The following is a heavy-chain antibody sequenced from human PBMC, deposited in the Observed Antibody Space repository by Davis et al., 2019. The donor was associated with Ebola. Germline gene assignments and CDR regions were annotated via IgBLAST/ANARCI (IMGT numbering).Heavy chain of an antibody. CDR3: AGIAVAGLYYYGMDV. D-gene: IGHD6-19*01. V-gene: IGHV4-30-2*01. Sequence: SETLSLTCAVSGGSISSGGYSWSWIRQPPGKGLEWIGYIYHSGSTYYNPSLKSRVTISVDRSKNQFSLKLSSVTAADTAVYYCAGIAVAGLYYYGMDVWGQGTTVTVSS. CDR1: GGSISSGGYS. J-gene: IGHJ6*02. CDR2: IYHSGST.